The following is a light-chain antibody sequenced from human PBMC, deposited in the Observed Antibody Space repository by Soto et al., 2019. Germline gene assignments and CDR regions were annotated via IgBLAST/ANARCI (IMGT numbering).Light chain of an antibody. CDR2: GAS. Sequence: EIVLTQSPGTLSLSPGERATLSCRASQSVSSSYLAWYQQKPGQAPRLLIYGASSRATGIPDRFSGSGSGTDFTLTISRLEPEDFAVYFCQQYAGSPLTFGVGTKVDIK. V-gene: IGKV3-20*01. CDR1: QSVSSSY. J-gene: IGKJ4*01. CDR3: QQYAGSPLT.